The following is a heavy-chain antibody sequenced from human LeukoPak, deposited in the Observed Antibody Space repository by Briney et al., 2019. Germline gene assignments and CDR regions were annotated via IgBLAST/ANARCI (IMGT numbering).Heavy chain of an antibody. V-gene: IGHV3-43D*03. CDR1: GFTFDDYA. J-gene: IGHJ3*02. CDR3: AKAMVRGPGDAFDI. D-gene: IGHD3-10*01. CDR2: ISWDGGST. Sequence: RPGGSLRLSCAASGFTFDDYAMHWVRQAPGKGLEWVSLISWDGGSTYYADSVKGRFTISRDNSKNSLYLQMKSLRAEDTALYYCAKAMVRGPGDAFDIWGQGTMVTVFS.